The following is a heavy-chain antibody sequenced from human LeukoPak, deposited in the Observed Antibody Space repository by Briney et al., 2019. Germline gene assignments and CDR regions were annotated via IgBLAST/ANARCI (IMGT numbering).Heavy chain of an antibody. J-gene: IGHJ4*02. D-gene: IGHD2-2*01. V-gene: IGHV3-11*01. CDR1: GFTFGDYA. Sequence: GGSLRLSCTASGFTFGDYAMSWFRQAPGKGLEWVSYVSSTGSTIYYADSVKGRFTISRDSAKNSLYLQMNSLRAEDTAVYYCAKDRRACSSSSCYYRFDYWGQGTLVTVSS. CDR2: VSSTGSTI. CDR3: AKDRRACSSSSCYYRFDY.